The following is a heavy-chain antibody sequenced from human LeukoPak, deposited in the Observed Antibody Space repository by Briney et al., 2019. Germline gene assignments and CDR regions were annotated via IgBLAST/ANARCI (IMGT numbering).Heavy chain of an antibody. Sequence: GSLRLSCAASGFTVSSNYMSWVRQAPGKGLEWVSVIYSGGSTYYADSVKGRFTISRHNSKNTLYLQMNSLRAEDTAVYYCARADYYDSSWFDPWGQGTLVTVSS. CDR3: ARADYYDSSWFDP. CDR2: IYSGGST. D-gene: IGHD3-22*01. V-gene: IGHV3-53*04. J-gene: IGHJ5*02. CDR1: GFTVSSNY.